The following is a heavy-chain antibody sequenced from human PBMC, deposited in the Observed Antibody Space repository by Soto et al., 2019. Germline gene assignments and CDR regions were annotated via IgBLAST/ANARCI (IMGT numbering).Heavy chain of an antibody. CDR2: IIPIFGTA. J-gene: IGHJ5*02. Sequence: ASVKVSCKASGGTFSSYAISWVRQAPGQGLEWMGGIIPIFGTANYAQKFQGRVTITADESTSTAYMELSSLRSEDTAVYYCARDGPDYYYDKKATYNWFDPWGQGTLVTVSS. CDR3: ARDGPDYYYDKKATYNWFDP. V-gene: IGHV1-69*13. CDR1: GGTFSSYA. D-gene: IGHD3-22*01.